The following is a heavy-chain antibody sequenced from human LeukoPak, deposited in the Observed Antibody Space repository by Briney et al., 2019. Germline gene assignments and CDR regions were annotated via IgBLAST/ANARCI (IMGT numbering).Heavy chain of an antibody. CDR3: AKDKGPTGSYYFDY. Sequence: PGESLRLSCAASGFTFSNYWMHWVRQAPRKGLVWVSRINNDGSSTYYADSVKGRFTISRDNSKNTLFLQMNSLRADDTAVYSCAKDKGPTGSYYFDYWGQGTLVTVSS. CDR2: INNDGSST. J-gene: IGHJ4*02. D-gene: IGHD4-17*01. V-gene: IGHV3-74*01. CDR1: GFTFSNYW.